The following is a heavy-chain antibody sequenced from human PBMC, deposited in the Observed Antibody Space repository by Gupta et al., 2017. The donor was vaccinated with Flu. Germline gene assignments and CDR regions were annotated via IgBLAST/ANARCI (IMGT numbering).Heavy chain of an antibody. CDR3: AKDRGQTTVTTVEI. Sequence: SNYAMSWVRQAPGKGLEWVSTSSGREGSTYYADSVKGRFTIDRDNSKNTLCLQMNTLRADDTAVYDCAKDRGQTTVTTVEIWGQGTRGTVSS. J-gene: IGHJ3*02. V-gene: IGHV3-23*01. D-gene: IGHD4-17*01. CDR1: SNYA. CDR2: SSGREGST.